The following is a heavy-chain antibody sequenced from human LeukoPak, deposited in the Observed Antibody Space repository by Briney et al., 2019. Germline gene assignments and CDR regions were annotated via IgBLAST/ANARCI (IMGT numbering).Heavy chain of an antibody. CDR2: FFYGGTA. J-gene: IGHJ4*02. CDR3: ARVGLYGDYPYYFDY. CDR1: GASLSSTTNY. Sequence: SETLSLTCTVSGASLSSTTNYWEWIRQSPGKGLEWIGSFFYGGTAYNNPSLKSRVTISVDTSKNQFSLKLSSVTAADTAVYYCARVGLYGDYPYYFDYWGQGTLVTVSS. D-gene: IGHD4-17*01. V-gene: IGHV4-39*07.